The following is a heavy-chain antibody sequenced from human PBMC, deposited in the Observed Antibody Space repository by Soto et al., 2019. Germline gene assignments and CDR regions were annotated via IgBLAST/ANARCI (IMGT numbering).Heavy chain of an antibody. V-gene: IGHV3-23*01. CDR1: GLTFNTFC. CDR2: ISGRGDRT. CDR3: AKGQQLLPTLGY. D-gene: IGHD2-15*01. Sequence: PGGSLRLSCAASGLTFNTFCMSWVRQSPGKGLEWVSGISGRGDRTYYADSVRGRFTISRDSSKNTLYLQMHSLRAEDTAIYYCAKGQQLLPTLGYWGQGTLVTVS. J-gene: IGHJ4*02.